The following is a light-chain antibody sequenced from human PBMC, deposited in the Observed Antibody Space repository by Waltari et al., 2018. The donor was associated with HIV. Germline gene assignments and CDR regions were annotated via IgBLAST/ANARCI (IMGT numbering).Light chain of an antibody. CDR2: GAS. J-gene: IGKJ1*01. Sequence: EIVLTQSPGTLSVSPGERATLSCRASQSVRSTSLAWYQQKPGQAPRLLIYGASSRATGFPDRFSGSGSGTDFPLTISRLEPEDFAVYYCQQCGNSPWTFGQGTKVEIK. CDR1: QSVRSTS. V-gene: IGKV3-20*01. CDR3: QQCGNSPWT.